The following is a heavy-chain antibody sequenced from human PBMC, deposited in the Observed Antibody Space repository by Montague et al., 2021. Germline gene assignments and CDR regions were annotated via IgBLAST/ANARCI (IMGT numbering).Heavy chain of an antibody. CDR3: AKQDYFVSGTSYKGFDP. D-gene: IGHD3-10*01. Sequence: SETLSLTCTVSSGSIFHAHWSWVRQPPGKGLEWLGSMFYGGATSNNPSLKSRVTMSKDTSTNQFSLKLSFVTAADTAVYYCAKQDYFVSGTSYKGFDPWGQGILVTVSS. V-gene: IGHV4-59*08. CDR1: SGSIFHAH. CDR2: MFYGGAT. J-gene: IGHJ5*02.